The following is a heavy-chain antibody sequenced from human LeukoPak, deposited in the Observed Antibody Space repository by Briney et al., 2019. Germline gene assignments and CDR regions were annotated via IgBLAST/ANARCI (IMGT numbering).Heavy chain of an antibody. Sequence: ASVKVSCKASGYTFTGYYMHWVRQAPGQGLEWMGWINPNSGGTNYAQKFQGRVNMTRDTSISTAYMELNSLRSEDTAVYYCAREMTTVTTTFDYWGQGTLVTVSS. CDR2: INPNSGGT. V-gene: IGHV1-2*02. J-gene: IGHJ4*02. CDR3: AREMTTVTTTFDY. CDR1: GYTFTGYY. D-gene: IGHD4-17*01.